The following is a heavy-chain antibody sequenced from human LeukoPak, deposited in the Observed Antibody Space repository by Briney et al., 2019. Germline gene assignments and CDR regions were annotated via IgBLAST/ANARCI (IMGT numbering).Heavy chain of an antibody. CDR2: ISGSGGST. CDR1: GFTFSSYG. Sequence: GGSLRLSCAASGFTFSSYGMSWVRQAPGKGLEWVSAISGSGGSTYYADSVKGRFTISRDSSKKTLYLQMNSLRAEDTAVYYCAKDLLDLTTVTAFDYWGQGTLVTVSS. V-gene: IGHV3-23*01. J-gene: IGHJ4*02. D-gene: IGHD4-17*01. CDR3: AKDLLDLTTVTAFDY.